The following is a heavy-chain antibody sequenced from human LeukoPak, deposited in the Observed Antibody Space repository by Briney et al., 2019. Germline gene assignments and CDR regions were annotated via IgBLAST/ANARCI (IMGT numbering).Heavy chain of an antibody. CDR2: ISYSGTT. J-gene: IGHJ4*02. V-gene: IGHV4-39*07. D-gene: IGHD5-24*01. Sequence: SETLSLTCTVSGDSIRSNSYYWGWIRQPPGKELEWIGSISYSGTTYSNPSLKSRVTISVDTSKNQFSLKLNSVTAEDTAVYYCARAPEMPTMGSLSIVALSAGHFDYWGQGTLVIVSS. CDR1: GDSIRSNSYY. CDR3: ARAPEMPTMGSLSIVALSAGHFDY.